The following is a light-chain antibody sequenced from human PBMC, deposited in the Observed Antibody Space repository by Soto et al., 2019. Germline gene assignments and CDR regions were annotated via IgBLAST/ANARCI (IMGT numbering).Light chain of an antibody. CDR2: DAS. CDR1: QSVSSY. J-gene: IGKJ5*01. Sequence: EIVLTQSPVTLSLSPRERATLCCRASQSVSSYLAWYQQKPGQAPRLLIYDASNRATGIPARFSGSGSGTDFTLTISSLEPEDFAVYYCQQRKNWQVTFGQGTRLEIK. V-gene: IGKV3-11*01. CDR3: QQRKNWQVT.